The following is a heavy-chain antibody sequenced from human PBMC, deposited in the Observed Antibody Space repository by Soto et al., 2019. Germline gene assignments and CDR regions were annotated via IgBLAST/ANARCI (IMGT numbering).Heavy chain of an antibody. CDR2: INHSGST. Sequence: TLSLTCAVYGGSFSGYYWSWIRQPPGKGLEWIGEINHSGSTNYNPSLKSRVTISVDTSKNQFSLKLSSVTAADTAVYYCARGADYGSGSYYPDPWGQGTLVTVSS. CDR3: ARGADYGSGSYYPDP. D-gene: IGHD3-10*01. V-gene: IGHV4-34*01. J-gene: IGHJ5*02. CDR1: GGSFSGYY.